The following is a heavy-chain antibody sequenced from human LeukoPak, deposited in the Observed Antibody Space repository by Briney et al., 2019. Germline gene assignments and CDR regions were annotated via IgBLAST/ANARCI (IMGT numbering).Heavy chain of an antibody. CDR3: ARGDYGDYGFDP. J-gene: IGHJ5*02. CDR1: GYSLFSGYY. D-gene: IGHD4-17*01. V-gene: IGHV4-38-2*02. Sequence: TSETLSLTCTVSGYSLFSGYYWSWIRQPPGKGLEWIGSIYHSGSTYYNPSLKSRPTISIDTSKNQFSLKLSSVTAADTAVYYCARGDYGDYGFDPWGQGILVTVSS. CDR2: IYHSGST.